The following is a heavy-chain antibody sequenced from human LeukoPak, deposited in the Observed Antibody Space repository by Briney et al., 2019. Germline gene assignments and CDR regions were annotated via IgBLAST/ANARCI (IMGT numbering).Heavy chain of an antibody. CDR3: ARDTRRLIDY. Sequence: GGSLRLSCAASGFSFSTNSMNRVRQVPGKGLEWISYISSNSATTYYADSVKGRFTISRDNDKNSLYLHMNSLRADATAEYYCARDTRRLIDYWGQGTLVTVSS. D-gene: IGHD1-26*01. CDR2: ISSNSATT. CDR1: GFSFSTNS. J-gene: IGHJ4*02. V-gene: IGHV3-48*01.